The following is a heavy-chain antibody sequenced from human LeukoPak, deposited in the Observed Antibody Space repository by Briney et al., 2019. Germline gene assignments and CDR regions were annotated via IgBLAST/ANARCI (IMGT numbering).Heavy chain of an antibody. V-gene: IGHV1-69*13. Sequence: ASVKVSRKASGGTFSSYAISWVRQAPGQGLEWMGGIIPIFGTANYAQKFQGRVTITADESTSTAYMELSSLRSEDTAVYYCARKGVHDGSAEPFDYWGQGTLVTVSS. J-gene: IGHJ4*02. CDR3: ARKGVHDGSAEPFDY. CDR1: GGTFSSYA. CDR2: IIPIFGTA. D-gene: IGHD1-1*01.